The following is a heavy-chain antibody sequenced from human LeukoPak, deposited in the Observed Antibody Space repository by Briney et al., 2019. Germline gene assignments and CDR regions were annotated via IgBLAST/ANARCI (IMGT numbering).Heavy chain of an antibody. CDR3: ARAVGLWYFDL. CDR1: GFSFSTHD. J-gene: IGHJ2*01. V-gene: IGHV3-23*01. D-gene: IGHD5/OR15-5a*01. CDR2: ISRSGDGT. Sequence: GGSLRLSCAASGFSFSTHDMSWVSQAPAKGLEWVSAISRSGDGTTYADSVKGRFTISRDNSKNTLFLQMNSLRAEDTAIYYCARAVGLWYFDLWGRGSLVTVSS.